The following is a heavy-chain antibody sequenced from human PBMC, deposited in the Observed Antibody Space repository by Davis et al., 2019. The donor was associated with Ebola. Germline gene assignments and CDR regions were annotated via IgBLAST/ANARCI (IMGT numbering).Heavy chain of an antibody. CDR3: AIGIYDYGGKVAFDI. CDR2: ISAYNGNT. D-gene: IGHD4-23*01. V-gene: IGHV1-18*04. Sequence: ASVKVSCKASGYTFTGYYMHWVRQAPGQGLEWMGWISAYNGNTNYAQKLQGRVTMTTDTSTSTAYMELRSLRSDDTAVYYCAIGIYDYGGKVAFDIWGQGTMVTVSP. J-gene: IGHJ3*02. CDR1: GYTFTGYY.